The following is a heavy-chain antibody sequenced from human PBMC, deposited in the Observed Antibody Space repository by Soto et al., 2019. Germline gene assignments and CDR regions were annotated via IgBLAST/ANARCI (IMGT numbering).Heavy chain of an antibody. CDR1: GFTFSSYA. CDR3: AKAEQLVRFYGMDV. D-gene: IGHD6-6*01. CDR2: ISGSGGST. V-gene: IGHV3-23*01. J-gene: IGHJ6*02. Sequence: PGGSLRLSCAASGFTFSSYAMSWVRQAPGKGLEWVSAISGSGGSTYYADSVKGRFTISRDNSKNTLYLQMNSLRAEDTAVYYSAKAEQLVRFYGMDVWGQGTTVTVSS.